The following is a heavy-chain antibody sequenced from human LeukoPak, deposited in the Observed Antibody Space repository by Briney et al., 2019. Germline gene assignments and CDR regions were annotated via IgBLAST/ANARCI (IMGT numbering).Heavy chain of an antibody. J-gene: IGHJ4*02. Sequence: SETLSLTCTVSGGSISSGDYYWSWTRQPPGKGLEWIGYIYYSGSTYYNPSLKSRVTISVDTSKNQFSLKLSSVTAADTAVYYCARDLDSGRGNDYWGQGTLVTVSS. CDR1: GGSISSGDYY. D-gene: IGHD5-12*01. CDR2: IYYSGST. CDR3: ARDLDSGRGNDY. V-gene: IGHV4-30-4*01.